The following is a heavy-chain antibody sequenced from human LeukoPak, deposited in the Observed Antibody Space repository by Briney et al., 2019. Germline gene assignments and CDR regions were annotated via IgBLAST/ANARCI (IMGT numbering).Heavy chain of an antibody. CDR2: MSYDGSLT. Sequence: GGSLRLSCAASGFTFSIYGMFWVRQAPGKGLEWVAYMSYDGSLTNYADSVRGRFIISRDNSKNTLSLQLNSLRTEDTAVYYCAKDDDGHHHGVDHWGQGTLVTVSS. D-gene: IGHD4-17*01. V-gene: IGHV3-30*18. CDR3: AKDDDGHHHGVDH. CDR1: GFTFSIYG. J-gene: IGHJ4*02.